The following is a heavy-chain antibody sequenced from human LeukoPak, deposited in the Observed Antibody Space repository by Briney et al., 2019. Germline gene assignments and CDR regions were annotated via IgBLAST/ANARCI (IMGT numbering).Heavy chain of an antibody. V-gene: IGHV4-61*08. D-gene: IGHD1-26*01. CDR1: GGSISSGDYY. CDR3: ARGIVGATVELDY. J-gene: IGHJ4*02. Sequence: PSETLSLTCTVSGGSISSGDYYWSWIRQPPGKGLEWIGYIYYSGSTNYNPSLKSRVTISVDTSKNQFSLKLSSVTAADTAVYYCARGIVGATVELDYWGQGTLVTVSS. CDR2: IYYSGST.